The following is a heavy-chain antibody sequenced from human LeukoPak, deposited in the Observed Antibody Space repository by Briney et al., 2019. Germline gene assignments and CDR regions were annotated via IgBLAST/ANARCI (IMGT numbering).Heavy chain of an antibody. V-gene: IGHV4-59*08. CDR2: IYYSGST. D-gene: IGHD2-2*01. CDR1: GGSISSYY. CDR3: ARHDRDIVVVPAALDY. J-gene: IGHJ4*02. Sequence: SETLSLTCTVSGGSISSYYWSWIRQPPGRGREGIGYIYYSGSTNYNPSLKSRVTISVDTSKNQFSLKLSSVTAADTAVYYCARHDRDIVVVPAALDYWGQGTLVTVSS.